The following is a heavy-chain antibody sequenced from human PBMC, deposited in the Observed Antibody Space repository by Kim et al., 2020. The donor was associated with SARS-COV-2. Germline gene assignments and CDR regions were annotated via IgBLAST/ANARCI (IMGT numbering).Heavy chain of an antibody. V-gene: IGHV3-30*03. Sequence: GGSLRLSCAASGFTFSSYGMHWVRQAPGKGLEWVAVISYDGSNKYYADSVKGRFTISRDNSKNTLYLQMNSLRAEDTAVYYCARAPRRDQWLGGGYFYYYMDVWGKGTTVTVSS. D-gene: IGHD6-19*01. CDR3: ARAPRRDQWLGGGYFYYYMDV. CDR1: GFTFSSYG. CDR2: ISYDGSNK. J-gene: IGHJ6*03.